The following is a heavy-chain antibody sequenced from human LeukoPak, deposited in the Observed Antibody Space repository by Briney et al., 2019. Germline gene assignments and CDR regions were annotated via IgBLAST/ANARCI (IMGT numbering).Heavy chain of an antibody. CDR1: GGSISSGDYY. CDR3: ARTITSDNRMAGRYFDL. V-gene: IGHV4-30-4*08. Sequence: SETLSLTCAVSGGSISSGDYYWSWIRQPPGKGLEWIGYIYNSGSTYYSPSLKSRVTISLDTSKNQFSLKLSSVTAADTAVYYCARTITSDNRMAGRYFDLWGRGTLVTVSS. D-gene: IGHD1-14*01. CDR2: IYNSGST. J-gene: IGHJ2*01.